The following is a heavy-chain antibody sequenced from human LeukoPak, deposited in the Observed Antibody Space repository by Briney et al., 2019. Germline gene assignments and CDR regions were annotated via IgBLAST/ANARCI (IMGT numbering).Heavy chain of an antibody. J-gene: IGHJ6*03. CDR1: GFTFSSYS. CDR3: ANYDILTGYKGVTEYYYYYMDV. V-gene: IGHV3-21*01. CDR2: ISSSSSYI. Sequence: GGSLRLSCAASGFTFSSYSMNWVRQAPGKGLEWVSSISSSSSYIYYAGSVKGRFTISRDNAKNSLYLQMNSLRVEDTAVYYCANYDILTGYKGVTEYYYYYMDVWGKGTTVTVSS. D-gene: IGHD3-9*01.